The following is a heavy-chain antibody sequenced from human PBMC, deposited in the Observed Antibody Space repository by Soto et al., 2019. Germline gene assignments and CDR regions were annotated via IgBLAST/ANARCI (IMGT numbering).Heavy chain of an antibody. J-gene: IGHJ4*02. Sequence: PGEALKISCKGSGYTFPIYWIASVRQMPGKGLEWMGIIYPGDSDTRYSPSFQGQVTISADKSISTAYLQWSSLKASDSATYYCARRAYGGTDYWGQGTLVTVSS. V-gene: IGHV5-51*01. CDR3: ARRAYGGTDY. CDR2: IYPGDSDT. D-gene: IGHD1-1*01. CDR1: GYTFPIYW.